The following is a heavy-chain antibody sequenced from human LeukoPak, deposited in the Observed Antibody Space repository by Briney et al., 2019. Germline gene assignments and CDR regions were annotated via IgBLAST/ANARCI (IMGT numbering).Heavy chain of an antibody. V-gene: IGHV3-30-3*01. CDR2: ISYDGSNK. J-gene: IGHJ4*02. D-gene: IGHD6-6*01. Sequence: GGSLRLSCAASGFTFSSYAMHWVRQAPGKGLEWVAVISYDGSNKYYADSVKGRFTISRDNSKNTLYLQMNSLRAEDTAVYYCARATYSSSSRHFDYWGQGTLVTVSS. CDR1: GFTFSSYA. CDR3: ARATYSSSSRHFDY.